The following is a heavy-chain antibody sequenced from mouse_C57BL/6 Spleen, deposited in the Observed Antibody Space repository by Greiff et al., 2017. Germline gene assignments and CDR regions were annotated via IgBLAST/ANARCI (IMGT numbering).Heavy chain of an antibody. CDR1: GYAFSSSW. Sequence: QVQLQQSGPELVKPGASVKISCKASGYAFSSSWMNWVKQRPGKGLEWIGRIYPGDGDTNYNEKFKGKATLTADKSSSTAYMQLSSLRSEDSAVYFCASNPWYFEGWGTGTTVTVSS. J-gene: IGHJ1*03. V-gene: IGHV1-82*01. CDR2: IYPGDGDT. CDR3: ASNPWYFEG.